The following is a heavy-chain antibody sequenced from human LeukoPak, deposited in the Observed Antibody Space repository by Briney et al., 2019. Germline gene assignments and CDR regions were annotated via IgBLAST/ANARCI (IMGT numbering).Heavy chain of an antibody. V-gene: IGHV4-34*01. CDR1: GGSFSGYY. Sequence: SETLSLTCAVYGGSFSGYYWSWIRQPPGKGLEWIGEISHSGSGNYNPSLKSRVTISVDTSKNQFSLKLNFVTAADTAVYYCAGLWGGTGTWGQGTLVIVSS. J-gene: IGHJ4*02. D-gene: IGHD1/OR15-1a*01. CDR2: ISHSGSG. CDR3: AGLWGGTGT.